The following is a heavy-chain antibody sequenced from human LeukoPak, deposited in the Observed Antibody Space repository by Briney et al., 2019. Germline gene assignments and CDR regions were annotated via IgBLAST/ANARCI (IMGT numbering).Heavy chain of an antibody. CDR1: GFTFTTYW. D-gene: IGHD3-9*01. V-gene: IGHV3-7*01. J-gene: IGHJ4*02. CDR3: ARGVDILTGYYRTYYFDY. Sequence: GGSLRLSCAASGFTFTTYWMTWVRQAPGKGLEWVANIKQDGSDKYYVDSVKGRFTISRDNARKSVYLQMNSLRAEDTAVYYCARGVDILTGYYRTYYFDYWGQGTLVTVSS. CDR2: IKQDGSDK.